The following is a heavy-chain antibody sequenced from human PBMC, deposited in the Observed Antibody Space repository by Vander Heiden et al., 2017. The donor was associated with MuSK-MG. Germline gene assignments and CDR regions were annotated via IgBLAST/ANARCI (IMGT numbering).Heavy chain of an antibody. J-gene: IGHJ4*02. CDR1: GYTFTGYY. V-gene: IGHV1-2*02. CDR2: INPNSGGT. Sequence: QVQLVQSGAEVKKPGASVKVSCKASGYTFTGYYMHWVRQAPGQGLEWMGWINPNSGGTKYAQKLQGRVTMTRDTSISTAYMELSRMRSDETAVYYCARDPVGTSFGVAPFDYWGQGTMVTVYS. CDR3: ARDPVGTSFGVAPFDY. D-gene: IGHD3-3*01.